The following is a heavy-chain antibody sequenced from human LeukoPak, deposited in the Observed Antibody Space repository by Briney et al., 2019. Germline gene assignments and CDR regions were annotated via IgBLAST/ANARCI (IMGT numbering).Heavy chain of an antibody. D-gene: IGHD3-10*01. V-gene: IGHV6-1*01. CDR1: GDSVSSNSAA. Sequence: SQTLSLTCAISGDSVSSNSAAWNWIRQSPSRVLEWLGRKYYGPKWYNDYAVSVKSRITINPDTSKNQFTLQLNSVTPEDTAVYYCARVLLWFGELYSIDPWGQGTLVTVSS. CDR2: KYYGPKWYN. J-gene: IGHJ5*02. CDR3: ARVLLWFGELYSIDP.